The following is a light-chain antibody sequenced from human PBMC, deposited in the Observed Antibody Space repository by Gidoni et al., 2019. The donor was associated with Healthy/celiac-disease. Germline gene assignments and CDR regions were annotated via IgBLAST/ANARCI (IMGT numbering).Light chain of an antibody. CDR3: QQLNSYLFT. Sequence: DIQLTQSPSFLSASVGDRVTITCRASQGISSYLAWYQQKPGKAPKLLIYAASTLQSGVPSRFSGSGSGTEFTLTISRLQTEDFANYYCQQLNSYLFTFGPGTKVDIK. CDR1: QGISSY. CDR2: AAS. V-gene: IGKV1-9*01. J-gene: IGKJ3*01.